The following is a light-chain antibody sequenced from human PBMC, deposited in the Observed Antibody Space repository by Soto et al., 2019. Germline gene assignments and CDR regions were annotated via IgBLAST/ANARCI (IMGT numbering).Light chain of an antibody. CDR1: QSVSLS. CDR2: DAS. Sequence: EIVLTLSLATLPVNKEGRATLSCRASQSVSLSLAWYQQKPGQAPRLLIYDASDRATGIPARFSGSGSGTDFTLTISSLEPEDSAFYYCQQRDNWPQTSCQGTKVDIK. V-gene: IGKV3-11*01. CDR3: QQRDNWPQT. J-gene: IGKJ1*01.